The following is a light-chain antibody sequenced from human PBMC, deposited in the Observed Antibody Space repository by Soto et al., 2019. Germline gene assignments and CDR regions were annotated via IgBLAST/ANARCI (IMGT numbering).Light chain of an antibody. CDR1: QSLLHSNGYNY. V-gene: IGKV2-28*01. CDR3: MQALQTPYT. J-gene: IGKJ2*01. CDR2: LGS. Sequence: DIVMTQSPLSLPVTPGEPASISCRSSQSLLHSNGYNYLDWYLQKPGQSPQLLIYLGSNRASGVPDRFSGSGSGTDFTLTISRVEAEDVGVYYSMQALQTPYTFGQGTKLAIK.